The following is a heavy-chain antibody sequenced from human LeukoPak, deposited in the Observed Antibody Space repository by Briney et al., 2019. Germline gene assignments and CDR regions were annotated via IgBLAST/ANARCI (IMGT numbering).Heavy chain of an antibody. CDR2: IYPGDSDT. CDR3: ARHGARGRLRYYYDSSGYYYYMDV. V-gene: IGHV5-51*01. J-gene: IGHJ6*03. D-gene: IGHD3-22*01. CDR1: GYSFTSYW. Sequence: GESLKISCKGSGYSFTSYWIGWVRQMPGKGLEWMGIIYPGDSDTRYSPSFQGQVTISADKSISTAYLQWSSLKASDTAMYYCARHGARGRLRYYYDSSGYYYYMDVWGKGTTVTVSS.